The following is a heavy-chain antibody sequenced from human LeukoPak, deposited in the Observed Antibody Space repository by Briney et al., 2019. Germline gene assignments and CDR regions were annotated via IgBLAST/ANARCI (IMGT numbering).Heavy chain of an antibody. CDR2: IYYSGST. D-gene: IGHD6-13*01. V-gene: IGHV4-59*01. CDR3: ARAPQVTVYSSSWYDTLDAFDI. J-gene: IGHJ3*02. CDR1: GGSISSYY. Sequence: SETLSLTCTVSGGSISSYYWSWIRQPPGKGLEWIGYIYYSGSTNYNPSLKSRVTISVDTSKNQFPLKLSSVTAADTAVYYCARAPQVTVYSSSWYDTLDAFDIWGQGTMVTVSS.